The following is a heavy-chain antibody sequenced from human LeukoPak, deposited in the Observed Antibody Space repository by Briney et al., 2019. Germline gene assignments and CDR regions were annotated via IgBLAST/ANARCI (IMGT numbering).Heavy chain of an antibody. D-gene: IGHD4-23*01. CDR1: GYTFTSYY. V-gene: IGHV1-46*01. J-gene: IGHJ3*02. CDR3: ARDLGLDTVVTLPGDAFDI. Sequence: GASVTVSCKASGYTFTSYYMHWVRQAPGQGLERMGIINPSGGSTSYAQKFQGRVTMTSHISTSTVYMELSSLRSEDTAVYYCARDLGLDTVVTLPGDAFDIWGQGTMVTVSS. CDR2: INPSGGST.